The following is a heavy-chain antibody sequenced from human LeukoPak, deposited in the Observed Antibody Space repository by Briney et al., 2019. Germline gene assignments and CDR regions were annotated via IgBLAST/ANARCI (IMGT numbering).Heavy chain of an antibody. Sequence: GESLKISCKGSGYSFTSYWIGWVRQMPGKGLEWMGIIYPGDSDTRYSPSFQGQVTISADKSISTAYLQWSSLKASDTAMYYCARTYYDSSGYYYSAELFDYWGQGTLVTVSS. CDR1: GYSFTSYW. V-gene: IGHV5-51*01. D-gene: IGHD3-22*01. CDR2: IYPGDSDT. J-gene: IGHJ4*02. CDR3: ARTYYDSSGYYYSAELFDY.